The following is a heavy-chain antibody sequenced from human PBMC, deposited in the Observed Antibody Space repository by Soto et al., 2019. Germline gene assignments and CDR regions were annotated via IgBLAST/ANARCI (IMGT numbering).Heavy chain of an antibody. CDR1: GGSVSSGSYY. Sequence: QVQLQESGPGLVKPSETLSLTCTVSGGSVSSGSYYWSWIRQPPGKGLECVGYIYYSGSTNYNPSLKIRVTISVDTSKNQFSLKLSSVTAADTAVYYCARVTSSWGLVSYFDCWGQGTLVTVSS. D-gene: IGHD6-13*01. CDR3: ARVTSSWGLVSYFDC. V-gene: IGHV4-61*01. CDR2: IYYSGST. J-gene: IGHJ4*02.